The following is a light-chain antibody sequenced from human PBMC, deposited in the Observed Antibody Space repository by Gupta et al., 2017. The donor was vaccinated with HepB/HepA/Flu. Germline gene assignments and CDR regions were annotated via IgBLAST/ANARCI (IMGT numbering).Light chain of an antibody. CDR1: QSVGTY. Sequence: EIVLTQSPGTLSLSPGERATLSCRASQSVGTYLAWYQQKPGQAPRLLIFDASIRITGIPDRFSGSGSGTDFTLTISRLEPEDFAAYYCHQYRSSIFFGHGTKLHIK. CDR3: HQYRSSIF. J-gene: IGKJ3*01. V-gene: IGKV3-20*01. CDR2: DAS.